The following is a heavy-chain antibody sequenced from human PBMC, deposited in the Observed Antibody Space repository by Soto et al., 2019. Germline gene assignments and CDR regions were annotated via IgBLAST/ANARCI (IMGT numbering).Heavy chain of an antibody. J-gene: IGHJ4*02. CDR2: ISAYNGNT. V-gene: IGHV1-18*01. CDR1: VYTSTNYH. CDR3: AREVVTAIQDD. D-gene: IGHD2-21*02. Sequence: AGVNVSCKGSVYTSTNYHITGVRQAPGQGREWMGWISAYNGNTNYAQNFQGRVTMTTDTSTSTAYMELRSLRSDDTAVYYCAREVVTAIQDDWGQGTLVTVSS.